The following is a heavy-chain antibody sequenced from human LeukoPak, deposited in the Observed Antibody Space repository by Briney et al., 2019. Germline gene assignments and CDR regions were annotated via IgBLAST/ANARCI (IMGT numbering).Heavy chain of an antibody. CDR1: GVSFSDYA. Sequence: GGSLRLSCAVSGVSFSDYAMNWVRLAPGTGLQWVSSISGSGGSTYYADSVKGRFSISRDNSKNTLPLQMNSLRAEDTALYYCVKGGQRYDFWRFDYWGQGTVVTVSS. J-gene: IGHJ4*02. D-gene: IGHD3-3*01. V-gene: IGHV3-23*01. CDR3: VKGGQRYDFWRFDY. CDR2: ISGSGGST.